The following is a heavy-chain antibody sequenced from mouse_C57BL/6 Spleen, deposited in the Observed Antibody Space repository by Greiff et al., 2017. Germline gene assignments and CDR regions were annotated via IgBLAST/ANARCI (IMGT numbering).Heavy chain of an antibody. CDR2: IDPENGDT. CDR1: GFNIKDDY. J-gene: IGHJ3*01. Sequence: EVKLQESGAELVRPGASVKLSCTASGFNIKDDYMHWVKQRPEQGLEWIGWIDPENGDTEYASKFQGKATITADTSSNTAYLQLSSLTSEDTAVYYCTTITTVVAERFAYWGQGTLVTVSA. D-gene: IGHD1-1*01. V-gene: IGHV14-4*01. CDR3: TTITTVVAERFAY.